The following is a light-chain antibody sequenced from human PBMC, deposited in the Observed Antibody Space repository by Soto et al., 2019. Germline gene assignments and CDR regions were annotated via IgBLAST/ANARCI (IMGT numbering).Light chain of an antibody. J-gene: IGKJ4*01. Sequence: AIRMTQAPSSFSASTGDRVTLTCWASQGISSYLAWYQQKPGKAPNLLIFAASTLQSGVPSRFSGSGSGTDFTLTIRSLQPEDFATYYCQQSYTAPLTFGGGTKVDIK. CDR2: AAS. CDR1: QGISSY. V-gene: IGKV1-8*01. CDR3: QQSYTAPLT.